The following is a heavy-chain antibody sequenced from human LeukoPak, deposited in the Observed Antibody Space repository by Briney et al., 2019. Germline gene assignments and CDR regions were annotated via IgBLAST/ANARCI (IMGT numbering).Heavy chain of an antibody. Sequence: ASVKVSCKASGYTFTSYDINWVRQATGQGLEWIGWMNPNSGNTGYAQKFQGRVTMTRNTSISTAYMELSSLRSEDTAVYYCARGPVRITMIVVVITKDNWFDPWGQGTLVTVSS. V-gene: IGHV1-8*01. CDR3: ARGPVRITMIVVVITKDNWFDP. CDR2: MNPNSGNT. D-gene: IGHD3-22*01. J-gene: IGHJ5*02. CDR1: GYTFTSYD.